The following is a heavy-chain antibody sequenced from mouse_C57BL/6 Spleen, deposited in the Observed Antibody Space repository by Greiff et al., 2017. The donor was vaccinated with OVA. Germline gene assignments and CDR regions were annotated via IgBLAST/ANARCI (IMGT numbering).Heavy chain of an antibody. D-gene: IGHD1-1*01. V-gene: IGHV14-4*01. CDR1: GFNIKDDY. Sequence: VQLQQSGAELVRPGASVKLSCTASGFNIKDDYMHWVKQRPEQGLEWIGWIDPENGDTEYASKFQGKATITADTSSNTAYLQLSSLTSEDTAVYYCTTDTTVVAKDWYFDVWGTGTTVTVSS. CDR2: IDPENGDT. J-gene: IGHJ1*03. CDR3: TTDTTVVAKDWYFDV.